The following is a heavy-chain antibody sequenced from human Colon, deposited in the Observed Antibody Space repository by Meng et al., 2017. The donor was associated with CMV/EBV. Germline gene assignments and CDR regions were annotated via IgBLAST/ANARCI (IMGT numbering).Heavy chain of an antibody. CDR3: ARESRYCSSTSCYGWFDP. CDR1: GFTFSSYS. V-gene: IGHV3-21*01. J-gene: IGHJ5*02. D-gene: IGHD2-2*01. Sequence: GESLKISCAGSGFTFSSYSMTWVRQAPGKGLEWVSFIGSNSSSIYYAESLKGRFTISRDNANNSLFLELNSLRADDTAVYYCARESRYCSSTSCYGWFDPWGQGTLVTVSS. CDR2: IGSNSSSI.